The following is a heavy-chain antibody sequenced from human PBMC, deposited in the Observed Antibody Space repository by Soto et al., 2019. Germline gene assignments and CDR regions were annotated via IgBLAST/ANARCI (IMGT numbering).Heavy chain of an antibody. J-gene: IGHJ6*02. CDR1: GFTFSNAW. V-gene: IGHV3-15*07. Sequence: GGSLRLSCAASGFTFSNAWMNWVRQAPGKGLEWVGRIKSKTDGGTTDYAAPVKGRFTISRDDSKNTLYLQMNSLKTEDTAVYYCTTEGIAAENYYYYYYGMDVWGQGTTVTVSS. CDR2: IKSKTDGGTT. CDR3: TTEGIAAENYYYYYYGMDV. D-gene: IGHD6-13*01.